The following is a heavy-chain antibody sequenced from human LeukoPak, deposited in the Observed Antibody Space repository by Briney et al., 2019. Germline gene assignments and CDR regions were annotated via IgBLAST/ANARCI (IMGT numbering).Heavy chain of an antibody. CDR1: GGSFSGYY. D-gene: IGHD5/OR15-5a*01. CDR2: INHSGST. V-gene: IGHV4-34*01. Sequence: SETLSLTCAVYGGSFSGYYWSWIRQPPGKGLEWIGEINHSGSTNYNPSLKSRVTISVDTSKNQFSLKLSSVTAADTAVYYCANSLPTVSTRNYFDYWGQGTLVIVSS. J-gene: IGHJ4*02. CDR3: ANSLPTVSTRNYFDY.